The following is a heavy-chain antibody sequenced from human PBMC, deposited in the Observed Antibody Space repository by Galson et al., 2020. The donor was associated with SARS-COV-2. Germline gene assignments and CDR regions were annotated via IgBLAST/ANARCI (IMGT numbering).Heavy chain of an antibody. J-gene: IGHJ4*02. CDR2: IFRTGST. Sequence: SETLSLTCTVSGYSISSGYYWGWIRQPPGKGLEWIGSIFRTGSTYYNPSLKSRVTMSVDTSKNQFSLKLASLTAADTAVYYCARATQMWELSPFYFDYWGQGTLVTVSS. CDR3: ARATQMWELSPFYFDY. V-gene: IGHV4-38-2*02. CDR1: GYSISSGYY. D-gene: IGHD1-26*01.